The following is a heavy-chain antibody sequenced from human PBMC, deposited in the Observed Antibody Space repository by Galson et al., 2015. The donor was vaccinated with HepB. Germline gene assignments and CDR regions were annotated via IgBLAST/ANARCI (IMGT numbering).Heavy chain of an antibody. D-gene: IGHD3-3*01. CDR2: INPSGGST. CDR3: ARSNYDFWSGSRGYYYYMDV. J-gene: IGHJ6*03. Sequence: SVKVSCKASGYTFTSYYMHWVRQAPGQGLEWMGIINPSGGSTSYAQKFQGRVTMTRDTSTSTVYMELSSLRSEDTAVYYCARSNYDFWSGSRGYYYYMDVWGKGTTVTVSS. V-gene: IGHV1-46*01. CDR1: GYTFTSYY.